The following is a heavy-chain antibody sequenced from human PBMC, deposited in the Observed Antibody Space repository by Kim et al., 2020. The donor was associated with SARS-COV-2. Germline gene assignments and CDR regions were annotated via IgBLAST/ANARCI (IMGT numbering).Heavy chain of an antibody. CDR3: ARGDWEPRRFYYYYYMDV. Sequence: GRFTISRDNAKNSLYLQMNSLRAEDTAVYYCARGDWEPRRFYYYYYMDVWGKGTTVTVSS. J-gene: IGHJ6*03. D-gene: IGHD1-26*01. V-gene: IGHV3-11*06.